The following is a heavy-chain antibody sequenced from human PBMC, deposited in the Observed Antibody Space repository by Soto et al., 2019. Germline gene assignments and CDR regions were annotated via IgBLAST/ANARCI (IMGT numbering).Heavy chain of an antibody. Sequence: EVQLLESGGDLARPGGSLRLACAASGFAFSSYDMSWVRQAPGKGLEWVSTFRGSGGDTFYADSVKGRFTISSDDSKNTLYLQMNSLRGEDTALYFCAKDRGGGGYPLFDSWGQGNLVTVSS. CDR2: FRGSGGDT. V-gene: IGHV3-23*01. D-gene: IGHD2-15*01. J-gene: IGHJ4*02. CDR1: GFAFSSYD. CDR3: AKDRGGGGYPLFDS.